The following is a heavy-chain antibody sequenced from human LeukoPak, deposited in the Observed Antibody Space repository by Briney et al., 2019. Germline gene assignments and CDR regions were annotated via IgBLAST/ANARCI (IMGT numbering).Heavy chain of an antibody. J-gene: IGHJ4*02. D-gene: IGHD2-21*02. Sequence: GGSLRLSCAASGFTFSSYGMHWVRQAPGKGLEWVANIKEDGTDKYYVDSVKGRFTISRDNAKNSLYLQMNSLRAEDTAVYYCARARDVFAYWGQGTLVTVSS. V-gene: IGHV3-7*01. CDR3: ARARDVFAY. CDR1: GFTFSSYG. CDR2: IKEDGTDK.